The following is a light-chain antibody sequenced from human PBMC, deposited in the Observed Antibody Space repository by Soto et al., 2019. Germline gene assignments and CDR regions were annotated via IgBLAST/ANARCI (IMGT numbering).Light chain of an antibody. CDR1: SSDIGGYKY. CDR2: EVS. CDR3: TSYSRYRVLV. V-gene: IGLV2-14*01. J-gene: IGLJ3*02. Sequence: QAVLTQPGSVCGSLGQAITISCTGTSSDIGGYKYVSWYQQHPGKAPKLIIFEVSNRPSGVSDRFSGSNSGNTASLTISGLQAEEEADYYCTSYSRYRVLVFGGGTKVTVL.